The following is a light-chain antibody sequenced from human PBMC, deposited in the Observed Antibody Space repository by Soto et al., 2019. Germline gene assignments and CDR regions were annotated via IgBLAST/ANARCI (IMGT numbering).Light chain of an antibody. Sequence: QSVLTQPPSASGTPGQRVTISCSGSSSNIGSKYVYWYQQLPGTAPKLLMYRNNQRPSGVPDRFSASKSGTSASLAISGLRSEDEADYHCAAWDSNLGGPAFGGGTKVTVL. V-gene: IGLV1-47*01. J-gene: IGLJ2*01. CDR3: AAWDSNLGGPA. CDR1: SSNIGSKY. CDR2: RNN.